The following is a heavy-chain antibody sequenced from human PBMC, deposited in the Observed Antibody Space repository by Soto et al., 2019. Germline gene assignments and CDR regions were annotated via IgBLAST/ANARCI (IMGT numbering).Heavy chain of an antibody. CDR1: GYTFTSCG. D-gene: IGHD2-8*01. CDR3: ARDPGYCTNGVCYNDY. J-gene: IGHJ4*02. Sequence: QVQLVQSGAEVKKPGASVKVSCKASGYTFTSCGISWVRQAPGQGLEWMGWISTYNGNTNYAQKLQGRVIMTTDTSTSTAYIELRSLRSDDTAVYYCARDPGYCTNGVCYNDYWGQGTLVTVSS. CDR2: ISTYNGNT. V-gene: IGHV1-18*01.